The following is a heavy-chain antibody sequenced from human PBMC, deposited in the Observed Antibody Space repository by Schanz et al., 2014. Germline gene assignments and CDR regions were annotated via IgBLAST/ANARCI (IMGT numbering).Heavy chain of an antibody. CDR3: ARGRGFYDY. Sequence: VQLEQSGAEVKKPGSSVKVSCTASGGTFSSYTISWIRQAPGQGLEWMGRFVPRLRVALYAQNFRGRVTITADTSTNTAYMELSSLTSEDTAVHYCARGRGFYDYWGQGTLVTVSS. CDR1: GGTFSSYT. V-gene: IGHV1-69*02. CDR2: FVPRLRVA. J-gene: IGHJ4*02. D-gene: IGHD3-10*01.